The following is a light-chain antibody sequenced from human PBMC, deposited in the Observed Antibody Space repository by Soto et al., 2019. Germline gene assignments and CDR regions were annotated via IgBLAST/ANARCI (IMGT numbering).Light chain of an antibody. CDR1: QSISSW. Sequence: DIQMTQSPSTLSASVGDRVTITCRAIQSISSWLAWYQQKPGKAPKVLIYDASSLESGVPSRFSGSGSGTEFTLTISSLQPDDFATYYCQQYSSYSMYTFGQGTKVDIK. J-gene: IGKJ2*01. V-gene: IGKV1-5*01. CDR3: QQYSSYSMYT. CDR2: DAS.